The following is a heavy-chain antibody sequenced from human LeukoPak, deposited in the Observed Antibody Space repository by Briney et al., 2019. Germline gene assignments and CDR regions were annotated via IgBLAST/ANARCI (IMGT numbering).Heavy chain of an antibody. Sequence: PSETLSLTCTVSGYSISSGYYWGWIRQPPGKGLEWIGSIYHSGSTYYNPSLKSRVTISVDTSKNQFSLKLSSVTAADTAVYYCARSLGSFDYWGQGTLVTVSS. V-gene: IGHV4-38-2*02. J-gene: IGHJ4*02. CDR2: IYHSGST. CDR3: ARSLGSFDY. CDR1: GYSISSGYY.